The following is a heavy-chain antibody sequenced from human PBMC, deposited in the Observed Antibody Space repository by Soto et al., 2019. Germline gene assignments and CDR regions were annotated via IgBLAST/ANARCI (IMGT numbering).Heavy chain of an antibody. J-gene: IGHJ6*02. CDR2: IIPIFGTA. CDR1: GGTFSSYA. V-gene: IGHV1-69*13. D-gene: IGHD3-10*01. CDR3: ASCLFGTGNTGESHWGYYYGMDV. Sequence: ASVKVSCKASGGTFSSYAISWVRQAPGQGLEWMGGIIPIFGTANYAQKFQGRVTITADESTSTAYMELSSLRSEDTAVYYCASCLFGTGNTGESHWGYYYGMDVWGQGTTVTVSS.